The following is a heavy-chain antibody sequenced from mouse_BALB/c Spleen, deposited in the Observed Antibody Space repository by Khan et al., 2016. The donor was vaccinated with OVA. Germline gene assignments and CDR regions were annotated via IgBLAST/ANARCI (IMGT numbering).Heavy chain of an antibody. CDR2: IDPSDSET. Sequence: VQLQQSGAELVRPGASVKLSCKASGYTFTSYWMNWVKQRPRQGLEWIGMIDPSDSETHYNQMFKDKATLTVDKSSSTAYMQLSSLTSEDSAVYYCARREKYGYDPSWFAYWGQGTLVTVSA. CDR3: ARREKYGYDPSWFAY. CDR1: GYTFTSYW. V-gene: IGHV1-52*01. J-gene: IGHJ3*01. D-gene: IGHD2-2*01.